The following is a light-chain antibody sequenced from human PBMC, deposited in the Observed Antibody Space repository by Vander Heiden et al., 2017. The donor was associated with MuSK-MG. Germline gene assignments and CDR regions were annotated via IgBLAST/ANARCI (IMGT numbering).Light chain of an antibody. V-gene: IGLV1-40*01. Sequence: QSVLTQPPSVSGAPGPRVTISCTGSSSNIGAGYDVHWYQQLPGTAPKLLIYGNSNRPSGVPDRFSGSKSGTSASLAITGLQAEDEADYYCQSYDSSLSHVFGTGTKVTVL. CDR3: QSYDSSLSHV. CDR1: SSNIGAGYD. J-gene: IGLJ1*01. CDR2: GNS.